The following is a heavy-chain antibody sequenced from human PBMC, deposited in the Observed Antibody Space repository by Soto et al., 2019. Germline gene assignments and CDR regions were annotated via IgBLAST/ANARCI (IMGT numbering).Heavy chain of an antibody. D-gene: IGHD5-12*01. V-gene: IGHV4-30-4*01. CDR2: IHSRGGI. CDR1: GGPLTIDAYW. CDR3: ARDLDGLHDNNSGPYPRPG. J-gene: IGHJ1*01. Sequence: WQTISLTSAESGGPLTIDAYWWSWISPGPGRELEWSGSIHSRGGIYYNPSLKSRATMSIDRPRNQFSLKVSSVTVEDPAVYYCARDLDGLHDNNSGPYPRPGWGQGTLVPGSS.